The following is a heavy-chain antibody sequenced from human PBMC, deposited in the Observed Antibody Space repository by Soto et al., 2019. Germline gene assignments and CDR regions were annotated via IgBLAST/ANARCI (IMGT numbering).Heavy chain of an antibody. CDR3: AKDPRKVTTIFGVVIAPFDY. D-gene: IGHD3-3*01. J-gene: IGHJ4*02. Sequence: PGGSLRLSCAASGFTFSSYAMSWVRQAPGKGLEWVSAISGSGGSTYYADSVKGRFTISRDNSKNTLYLQMNSLRAEDTAVYYCAKDPRKVTTIFGVVIAPFDYWGQGTLVTVSS. CDR2: ISGSGGST. CDR1: GFTFSSYA. V-gene: IGHV3-23*01.